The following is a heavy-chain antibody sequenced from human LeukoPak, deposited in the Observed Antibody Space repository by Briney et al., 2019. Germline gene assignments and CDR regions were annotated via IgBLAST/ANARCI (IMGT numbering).Heavy chain of an antibody. D-gene: IGHD3-22*01. Sequence: GRSLRLSCAASGFTFDDYAMHWVRQAPGKGLEWVSGISWNSGSIGYADSVKGRFTISRDNAKNSLYLQMNSLRAEDTALHYCAKDGRYYYDSSGYFDYWGQGTLVTVSS. CDR1: GFTFDDYA. CDR3: AKDGRYYYDSSGYFDY. CDR2: ISWNSGSI. J-gene: IGHJ4*02. V-gene: IGHV3-9*01.